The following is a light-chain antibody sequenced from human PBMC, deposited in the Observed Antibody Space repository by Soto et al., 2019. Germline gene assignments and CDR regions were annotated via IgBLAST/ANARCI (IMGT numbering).Light chain of an antibody. CDR3: QQYGSSPRT. CDR1: QSVNSNY. Sequence: EIVVTQSPGTLSFSPGERATLSCRASQSVNSNYLAWYQQKPGQTPRLLIYGASSRATGIPDRFSGSGSGTDFTLTISRLEPEDFAVYYCQQYGSSPRTFGQGTKVEIK. J-gene: IGKJ1*01. V-gene: IGKV3-20*01. CDR2: GAS.